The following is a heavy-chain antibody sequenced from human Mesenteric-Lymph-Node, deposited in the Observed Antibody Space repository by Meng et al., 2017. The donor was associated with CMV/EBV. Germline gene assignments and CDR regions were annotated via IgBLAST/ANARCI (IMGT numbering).Heavy chain of an antibody. D-gene: IGHD4/OR15-4a*01. V-gene: IGHV4-31*02. CDR2: IYHTGTT. CDR3: ARDFTSNDNFFDP. CDR1: GGSLISGDYY. J-gene: IGHJ5*02. Sequence: SGGSLISGDYYWSWIRQHPGKGLEWMGYIYHTGTTYYNPSLKGRVAFSIDTSKNQFFLKLNSVTAADTAVYYCARDFTSNDNFFDPWGQGTLVTVSS.